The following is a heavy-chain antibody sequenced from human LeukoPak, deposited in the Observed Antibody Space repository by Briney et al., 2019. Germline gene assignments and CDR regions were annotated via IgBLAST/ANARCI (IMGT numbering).Heavy chain of an antibody. D-gene: IGHD4-17*01. CDR1: GGSISSSSYY. J-gene: IGHJ5*02. Sequence: SETLSLTCTVSGGSISSSSYYWGWIRQPPGKGLEWIGSIYYSGSTYYNPSLKSRVTISVDTSKNQFSLKLSSVTAADTAVYYCASLVTTAIEPWGQGTLVPVSS. CDR2: IYYSGST. V-gene: IGHV4-39*01. CDR3: ASLVTTAIEP.